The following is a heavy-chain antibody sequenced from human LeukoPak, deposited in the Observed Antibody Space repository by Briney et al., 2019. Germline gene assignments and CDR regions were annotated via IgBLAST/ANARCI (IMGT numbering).Heavy chain of an antibody. J-gene: IGHJ6*02. CDR1: GFIFSTYN. Sequence: GGSLRLSCAASGFIFSTYNMNWVRQAPGKGLEWISYISSSSTTINYADSVEGQFTISRDNARNSLYLQMDSLRHEDTAVYYCARYNGYDAIYYCYYGMDVWGQGTTVTVSS. CDR2: ISSSSTTI. D-gene: IGHD5-12*01. V-gene: IGHV3-48*02. CDR3: ARYNGYDAIYYCYYGMDV.